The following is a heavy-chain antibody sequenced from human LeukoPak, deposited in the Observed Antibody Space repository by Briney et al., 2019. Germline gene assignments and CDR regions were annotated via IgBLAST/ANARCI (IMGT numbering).Heavy chain of an antibody. CDR1: GFTFSSYS. CDR3: AKADIAVVVAATGCAFDI. V-gene: IGHV3-23*01. CDR2: ISGSGGST. J-gene: IGHJ3*02. Sequence: GGSLRLSCAASGFTFSSYSMNWVRQARGKGLEWVSAISGSGGSTYYADSVKGRFTISRDNSKNTLYLQMNSLRAEDTAVYYCAKADIAVVVAATGCAFDIWGQGTMVTVSS. D-gene: IGHD2-15*01.